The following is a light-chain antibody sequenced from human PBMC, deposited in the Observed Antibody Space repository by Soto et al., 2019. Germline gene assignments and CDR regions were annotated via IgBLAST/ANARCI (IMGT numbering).Light chain of an antibody. Sequence: EIVLTQSPGTLSLSPGERATLSCRASQSLSRELLAWYQQKPGQAPRLLIYASSRRATDIPDRFSGSGSGTDFTLTISSLQPDDVATYYCQQYSDHWTFGQGTKVEIK. V-gene: IGKV3-20*01. CDR3: QQYSDHWT. CDR2: ASS. CDR1: QSLSREL. J-gene: IGKJ1*01.